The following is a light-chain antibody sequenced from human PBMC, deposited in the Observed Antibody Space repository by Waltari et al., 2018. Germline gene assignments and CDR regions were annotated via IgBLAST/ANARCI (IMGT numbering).Light chain of an antibody. CDR2: EVK. Sequence: QSALTQPASVSGSPGQSITISCTGTSSDIGRYNTVSWYQQYPGKAPQIIIYEVKNRPAGGSTRFSASTSGNTASLTISALQADDEAYFYCSSYTGDNILLFGGGTKVTVL. J-gene: IGLJ3*02. V-gene: IGLV2-14*01. CDR3: SSYTGDNILL. CDR1: SSDIGRYNT.